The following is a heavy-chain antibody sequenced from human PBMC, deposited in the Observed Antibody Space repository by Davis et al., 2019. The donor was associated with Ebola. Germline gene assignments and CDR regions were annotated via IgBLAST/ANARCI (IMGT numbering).Heavy chain of an antibody. CDR3: ARAKGDYSSSFYYYYGMDV. CDR2: LSYDGSNK. D-gene: IGHD4-17*01. Sequence: PGGSLRLSCAAPGFTFSSYAMHWVRQAPGKGLEWVAVLSYDGSNKYYADSVKGRFTISRDNSKNTLYLQMNSLRAEDTAVYYCARAKGDYSSSFYYYYGMDVWGKGTTVTVSS. CDR1: GFTFSSYA. J-gene: IGHJ6*04. V-gene: IGHV3-30-3*01.